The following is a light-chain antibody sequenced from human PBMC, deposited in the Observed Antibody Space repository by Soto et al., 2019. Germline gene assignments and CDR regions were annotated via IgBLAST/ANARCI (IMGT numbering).Light chain of an antibody. CDR2: WAS. Sequence: IVMTQSPDSLAVSLGERATINCRSSQSVFQSFHRKNLIAWYQQKPGQPPKLLFYWASARESGVPDRFSVSESGTDFTLTINSLQAEDVSVYYCHQYYRRPHTFGGGTKLEIK. V-gene: IGKV4-1*01. J-gene: IGKJ2*01. CDR1: QSVFQSFHRKNL. CDR3: HQYYRRPHT.